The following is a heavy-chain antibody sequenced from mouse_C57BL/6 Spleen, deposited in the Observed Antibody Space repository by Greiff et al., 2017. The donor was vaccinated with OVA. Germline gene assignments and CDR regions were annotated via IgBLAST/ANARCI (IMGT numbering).Heavy chain of an antibody. CDR1: GYTFTSYW. D-gene: IGHD2-4*01. J-gene: IGHJ4*01. CDR2: FHPNSGST. CDR3: ARMIYYDYDDYYAMDY. V-gene: IGHV1-64*01. Sequence: QVQLQQPGAELVKPGASVKLSCKASGYTFTSYWMHWVKQRPGQGLEWIGMFHPNSGSTNYNEKFKSKATLTVDKSSSTAYMQLSSLTSEDSAVYYCARMIYYDYDDYYAMDYWGQGTSVTVSS.